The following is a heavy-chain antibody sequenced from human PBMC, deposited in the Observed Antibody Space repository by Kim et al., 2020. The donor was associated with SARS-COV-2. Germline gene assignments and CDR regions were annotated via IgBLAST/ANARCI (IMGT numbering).Heavy chain of an antibody. CDR3: ARVPYCSSTSCYDWFDP. CDR1: GYTFTSYA. D-gene: IGHD2-2*01. V-gene: IGHV7-4-1*02. CDR2: INTNTGNP. J-gene: IGHJ5*02. Sequence: ASVKVSCKASGYTFTSYAINWVRQAPGQGLEWMGWINTNTGNPTYARGFTGRFVFSLDTSVSTTYLQISSLKAEDTAVYYCARVPYCSSTSCYDWFDPWGQGTLVTVSS.